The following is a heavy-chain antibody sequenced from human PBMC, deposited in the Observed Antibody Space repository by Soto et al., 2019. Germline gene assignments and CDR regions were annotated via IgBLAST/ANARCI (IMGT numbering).Heavy chain of an antibody. CDR2: ISYDGSNK. CDR3: AKELGLAPPQYYGMDV. D-gene: IGHD7-27*01. CDR1: GFTFSSYG. J-gene: IGHJ6*02. Sequence: QVQLVESGGGVVQPGRSLRLSCAASGFTFSSYGMHWVRQAPGKGLEWVAVISYDGSNKYYADSVKGRFTISRDNSKNTLYLQMNSLRAEDTAVYYCAKELGLAPPQYYGMDVWGQGTTVTVSS. V-gene: IGHV3-30*18.